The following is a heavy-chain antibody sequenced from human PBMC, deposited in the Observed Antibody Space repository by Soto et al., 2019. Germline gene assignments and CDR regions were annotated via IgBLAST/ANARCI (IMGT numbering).Heavy chain of an antibody. Sequence: GGSLRLSCAASGFIFTNYWMTWVRQPPGKGLEWVASVKDDGTEQYYVDSVKGRFIISRDNSKNSLYLQMNSLRAEDTAVYYCARDLWGSWFDPWGQGTLVTVSS. D-gene: IGHD3-16*01. V-gene: IGHV3-7*01. CDR2: VKDDGTEQ. CDR1: GFIFTNYW. CDR3: ARDLWGSWFDP. J-gene: IGHJ5*02.